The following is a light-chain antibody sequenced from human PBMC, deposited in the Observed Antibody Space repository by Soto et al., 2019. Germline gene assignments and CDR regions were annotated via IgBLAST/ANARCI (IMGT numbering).Light chain of an antibody. CDR1: QNVRIY. V-gene: IGKV1-5*03. J-gene: IGKJ3*01. Sequence: DIPMTQSPSTLSASVGDRVTITCRASQNVRIYLAWYQQKPGKAPKLLIYQTSNLQSGVPSRFSGSGSETEFTLAISSLQPEDFATYYCQQYYLYPPAFGLGTKVEIK. CDR2: QTS. CDR3: QQYYLYPPA.